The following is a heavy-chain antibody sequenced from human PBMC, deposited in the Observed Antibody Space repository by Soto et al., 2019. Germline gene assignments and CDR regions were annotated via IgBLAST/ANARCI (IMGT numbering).Heavy chain of an antibody. CDR3: AKDRYGHYGRIDY. CDR2: ITGSGGST. V-gene: IGHV3-23*01. Sequence: GGSLRLSCAASGFTFSTYAMIWVRQAPGKGLEWVSVITGSGGSTYYADSVKGRFTISRDTSKNTLFLQMNSLRAEDTAVYYCAKDRYGHYGRIDYWGQGTMVTVSS. D-gene: IGHD4-17*01. CDR1: GFTFSTYA. J-gene: IGHJ4*02.